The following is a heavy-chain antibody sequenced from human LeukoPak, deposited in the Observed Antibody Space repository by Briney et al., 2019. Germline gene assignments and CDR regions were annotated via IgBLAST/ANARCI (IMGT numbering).Heavy chain of an antibody. V-gene: IGHV1-2*02. CDR3: ARDHDDLHAFDI. J-gene: IGHJ3*02. Sequence: ASVKVSCKASGYTFTGYYMHWVRQAPGQGLEWMGWINPNSGGTNYAQKFQGRVTMTRDTSISTAYMELSRLRSDDTAVYYCARDHDDLHAFDIWGQGTMVTVSS. CDR2: INPNSGGT. D-gene: IGHD2-21*02. CDR1: GYTFTGYY.